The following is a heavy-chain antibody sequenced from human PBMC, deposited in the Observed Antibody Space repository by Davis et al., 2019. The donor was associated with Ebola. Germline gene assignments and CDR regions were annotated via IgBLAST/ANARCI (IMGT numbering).Heavy chain of an antibody. J-gene: IGHJ5*02. CDR2: IYYTGST. CDR1: GGSISNYY. CDR3: ATQYSNGWFDP. D-gene: IGHD6-19*01. V-gene: IGHV4-59*08. Sequence: MPSETLSLTCTVSGGSISNYYWSWIRQPPGKGLEWIGYIYYTGSTEYDPSLKSRVTMSVDTSKIQFSLQLSSVTAADSAVYYCATQYSNGWFDPWGQGTLVTVSS.